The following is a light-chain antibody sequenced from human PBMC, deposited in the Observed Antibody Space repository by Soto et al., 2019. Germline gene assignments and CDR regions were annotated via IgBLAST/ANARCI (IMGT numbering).Light chain of an antibody. CDR1: QSVSSTL. CDR2: GVS. V-gene: IGKV3-20*01. Sequence: EIGLAQSPGTLSLSPGARATLSCRASQSVSSTLLTWYQQKPGQAPRLLIYGVSSRATGIPDRFSGSGSGTDFTLTISRLEPEDFAVYFCQHYGYSSWTFGQGTKVDIK. J-gene: IGKJ1*01. CDR3: QHYGYSSWT.